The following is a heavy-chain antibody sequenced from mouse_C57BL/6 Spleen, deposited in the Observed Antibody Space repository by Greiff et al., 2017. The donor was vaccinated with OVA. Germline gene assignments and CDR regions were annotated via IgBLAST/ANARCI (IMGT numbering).Heavy chain of an antibody. V-gene: IGHV1-82*01. D-gene: IGHD2-4*01. J-gene: IGHJ4*01. CDR2: IYPGDGDT. CDR1: GYAFSSSW. Sequence: VQLQQSGPELVKPGASVKISCKASGYAFSSSWMNWVKQRPGKGLEWIGRIYPGDGDTNYNGKFKGKATLTADKSSSTAYMQLSSLTSEDSAVYFCARSYYDYDDAMDYWGQGTSVTVSS. CDR3: ARSYYDYDDAMDY.